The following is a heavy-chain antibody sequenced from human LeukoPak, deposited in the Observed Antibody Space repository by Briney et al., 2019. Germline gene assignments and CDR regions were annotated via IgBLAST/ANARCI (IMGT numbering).Heavy chain of an antibody. CDR1: GYTFTDYY. CDR2: ISPNSGGT. D-gene: IGHD4-23*01. V-gene: IGHV1-2*02. Sequence: ASVKVSCKTSGYTFTDYYIHWVRQAPGQGLEWMGWISPNSGGTNYAQNFQGRVTMTRDTSISTAYMELSRLRSDDTAVYYCARPYGGNPPFDYWGQGTLVTVSS. J-gene: IGHJ4*02. CDR3: ARPYGGNPPFDY.